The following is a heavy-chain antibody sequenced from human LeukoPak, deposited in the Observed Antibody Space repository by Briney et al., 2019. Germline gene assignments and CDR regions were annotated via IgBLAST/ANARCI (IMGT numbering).Heavy chain of an antibody. CDR2: ISSSSSYI. Sequence: PGGSLRLPCAASGFTFSSYSMNWVRQAPGKGLEWVSSISSSSSYIYYADSVKGRFTISRDNAKNSLYLQMNSLRAEDTAVYYCARVLFMVGAPYGMDVWGQGTTVTVSS. D-gene: IGHD1-26*01. V-gene: IGHV3-21*01. J-gene: IGHJ6*02. CDR1: GFTFSSYS. CDR3: ARVLFMVGAPYGMDV.